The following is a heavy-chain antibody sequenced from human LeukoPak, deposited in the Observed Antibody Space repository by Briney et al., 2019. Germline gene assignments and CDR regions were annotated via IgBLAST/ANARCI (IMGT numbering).Heavy chain of an antibody. CDR1: GFAFNRNA. CDR3: VRRGDASSGWADHDF. CDR2: IGGSGDKT. V-gene: IGHV3-23*01. J-gene: IGHJ4*02. D-gene: IGHD6-19*01. Sequence: GGSLRLSCAASGFAFNRNAISWVRQARGKGLEWVSTIGGSGDKTFYADSVRSGFTISRDNSKNMVHLQMNSLTGEDTALYYCVRRGDASSGWADHDFWGQGALVTVSS.